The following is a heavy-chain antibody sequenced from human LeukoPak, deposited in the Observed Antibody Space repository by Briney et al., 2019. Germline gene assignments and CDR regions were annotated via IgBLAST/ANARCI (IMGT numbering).Heavy chain of an antibody. Sequence: KPSETLSLTCTVSGGSISSTSYYWGWIRQPPGKGLEWIGSIYYSGSANYSPSLKSRITIYVDTSKNQFSLKLSSVTAADTAVYYCARQFPRYCSSTSCYPNDYFDPWGQGTLVTVSS. CDR2: IYYSGSA. J-gene: IGHJ5*02. V-gene: IGHV4-39*01. CDR1: GGSISSTSYY. D-gene: IGHD2-2*01. CDR3: ARQFPRYCSSTSCYPNDYFDP.